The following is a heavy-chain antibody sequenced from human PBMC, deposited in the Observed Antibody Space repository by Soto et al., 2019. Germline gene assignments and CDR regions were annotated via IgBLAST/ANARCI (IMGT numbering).Heavy chain of an antibody. CDR2: ISSTGSLI. CDR3: TRGGGWHQGYYHYYGMDV. Sequence: EVQLVESGGGLVQPGGSPRLSCAASKFTFSSFEVNWVRQAPGKGLEWVSYISSTGSLIYYADSVKGRFTISRDNTKNSLYLQMNSLRPEDTAIYYCTRGGGWHQGYYHYYGMDVWGHGTTVTVSS. D-gene: IGHD1-26*01. V-gene: IGHV3-48*03. CDR1: KFTFSSFE. J-gene: IGHJ6*02.